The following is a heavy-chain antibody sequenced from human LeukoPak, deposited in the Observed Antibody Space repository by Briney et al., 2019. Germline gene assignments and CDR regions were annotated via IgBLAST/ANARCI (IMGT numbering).Heavy chain of an antibody. Sequence: GASVKVSCKASGYTFTSYAMNWVRQAPGQGLEWMGWINSNTGNPTYAQGFTGRFVFSLDTSVSTAYLQISSLKAEDTAVYYCARDPLRGYCSSTSCYPNWFDPWGQGTLVTVPS. J-gene: IGHJ5*02. CDR3: ARDPLRGYCSSTSCYPNWFDP. CDR2: INSNTGNP. V-gene: IGHV7-4-1*02. D-gene: IGHD2-2*01. CDR1: GYTFTSYA.